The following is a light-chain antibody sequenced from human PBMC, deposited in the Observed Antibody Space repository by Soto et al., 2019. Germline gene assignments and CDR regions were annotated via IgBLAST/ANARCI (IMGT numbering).Light chain of an antibody. V-gene: IGLV2-14*01. Sequence: QSALTQPASVSGSPGQSITISCTVTSSDVGGYNYVSWFQLHPGKAPKLMVYEVSNRPSGISSRFSGSKSGNTASLTISGLQAEDEADYYCSSFTSSRIYVFGTGTKVTVL. CDR3: SSFTSSRIYV. CDR1: SSDVGGYNY. J-gene: IGLJ1*01. CDR2: EVS.